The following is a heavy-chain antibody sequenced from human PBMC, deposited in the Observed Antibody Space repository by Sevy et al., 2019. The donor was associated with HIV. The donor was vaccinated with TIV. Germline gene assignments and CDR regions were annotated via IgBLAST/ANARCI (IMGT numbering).Heavy chain of an antibody. CDR1: GFTFSSYA. J-gene: IGHJ4*02. CDR3: AKFDTAMDVFDY. V-gene: IGHV3-23*01. D-gene: IGHD5-18*01. Sequence: GGSLRPSCAASGFTFSSYAMNWVRQAPGKGLEWVSAISGSGGSTYYADSVKGRFTISRDNSKNTLYLQMNSLRAEDTAVYYCAKFDTAMDVFDYWGQGTLVTVSS. CDR2: ISGSGGST.